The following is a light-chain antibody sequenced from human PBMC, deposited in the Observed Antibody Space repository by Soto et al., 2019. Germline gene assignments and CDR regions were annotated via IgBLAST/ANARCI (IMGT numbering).Light chain of an antibody. V-gene: IGKV3-15*01. CDR1: QSVSSN. CDR2: GAS. Sequence: EIVMTQSPATLSVSPGERATLSCRASQSVSSNLAWYQQKPGQAPRLLIYGASTRATGIPARFSGSGSVTEFTLTISGLQSEDFAVYYCQPYNNWPPWTFGQGTKVEIK. J-gene: IGKJ1*01. CDR3: QPYNNWPPWT.